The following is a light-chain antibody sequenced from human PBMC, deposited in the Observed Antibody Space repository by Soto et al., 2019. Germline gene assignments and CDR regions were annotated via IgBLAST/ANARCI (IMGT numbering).Light chain of an antibody. CDR2: KAS. V-gene: IGKV1-5*03. J-gene: IGKJ1*01. Sequence: DIQMTQSPSTLSASVGDRVTITCRASQNIDTWLAWYQQKAGKAPNLLIYKASRLESGVPSRFSGSGSGTEFTLTISSLQPEDFGSYYCQEYRNDYGTFGQGTKVDIK. CDR3: QEYRNDYGT. CDR1: QNIDTW.